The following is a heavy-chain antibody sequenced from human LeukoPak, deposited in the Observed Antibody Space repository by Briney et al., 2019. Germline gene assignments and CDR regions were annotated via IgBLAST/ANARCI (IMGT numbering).Heavy chain of an antibody. Sequence: SSETLSLTCAVYGGSFSGYYWSWIRQPPGKGLEWIGEINHSGSTNYNPSLKSRVTISVDTSKNQFSLKLSSVTAADTAVYYCARFRVRNKRAAPGPDYWGQGTLVTVSS. V-gene: IGHV4-34*01. CDR2: INHSGST. J-gene: IGHJ4*02. CDR1: GGSFSGYY. D-gene: IGHD6-13*01. CDR3: ARFRVRNKRAAPGPDY.